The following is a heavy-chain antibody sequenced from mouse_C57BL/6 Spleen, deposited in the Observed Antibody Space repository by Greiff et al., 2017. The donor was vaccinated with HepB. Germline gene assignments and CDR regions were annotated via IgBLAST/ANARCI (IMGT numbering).Heavy chain of an antibody. CDR2: INPNNGGT. CDR3: ARWPGDYDGFDYAMDY. J-gene: IGHJ4*01. Sequence: EVQLQQSGPELVKPGASVKIPCKASGYTFTDYNMDWVKQSHGKSLEWIGDINPNNGGTIYNQKFKGKATLTVDKSSSTAYMELRSLTSEDTAVYYCARWPGDYDGFDYAMDYWGQGTSDTVSS. D-gene: IGHD2-4*01. CDR1: GYTFTDYN. V-gene: IGHV1-18*01.